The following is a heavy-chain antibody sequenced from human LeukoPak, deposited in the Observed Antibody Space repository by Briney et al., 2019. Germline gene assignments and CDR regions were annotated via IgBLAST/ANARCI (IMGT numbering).Heavy chain of an antibody. D-gene: IGHD3-22*01. CDR3: ARGVNYYDSSGPIS. V-gene: IGHV4-34*01. CDR2: IYHSGST. Sequence: SETLSLTCAVYGGSFSGYYWSWIRQPPGKGLEWIGEIYHSGSTNYNPSLKSRVTISVDKSKNQFSLKLSSVTAADTAVYYCARGVNYYDSSGPISWGQGTLVTVSS. J-gene: IGHJ4*02. CDR1: GGSFSGYY.